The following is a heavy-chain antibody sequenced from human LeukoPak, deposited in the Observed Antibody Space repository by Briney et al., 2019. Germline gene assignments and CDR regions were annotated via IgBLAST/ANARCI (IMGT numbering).Heavy chain of an antibody. CDR1: GFTVSSNY. J-gene: IGHJ4*02. Sequence: GGSLRLSCAASGFTVSSNYMNWVRQAPGKGLEWVSVIYISGSTYYADSVKGRFTISRDNAKNSLFLQMNSLRAEDTAVYYCARDGYCSGGSCYSATDYWGQGTLVTVSS. CDR3: ARDGYCSGGSCYSATDY. CDR2: IYISGST. V-gene: IGHV3-53*01. D-gene: IGHD2-15*01.